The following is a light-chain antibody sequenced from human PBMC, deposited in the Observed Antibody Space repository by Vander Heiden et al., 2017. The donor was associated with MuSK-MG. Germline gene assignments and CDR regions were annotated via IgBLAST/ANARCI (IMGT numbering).Light chain of an antibody. V-gene: IGLV2-11*01. CDR3: CSYAGSDTLV. Sequence: QSALTQPRSVSGSPGQSVTISYVGTSSDVGCYNYVSWYQQHPGNAPNLMIYDVSKRPSGVPDRFSGSKSGNTASLTISGRKAEEEADYYCCSYAGSDTLVFGGGTKLTVL. CDR1: SSDVGCYNY. J-gene: IGLJ2*01. CDR2: DVS.